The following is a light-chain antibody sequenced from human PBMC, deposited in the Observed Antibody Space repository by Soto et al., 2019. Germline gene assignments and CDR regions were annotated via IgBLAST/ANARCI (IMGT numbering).Light chain of an antibody. CDR1: QSVGSN. CDR3: QQYDNWPLT. V-gene: IGKV3-15*01. CDR2: GAS. J-gene: IGKJ3*01. Sequence: EIVMTQSPATLSVSPGERATLSCRASQSVGSNLAWYQQKPGQAPRLLIYGASTRPTGIPARFSGSESGTEFTLTISSLQAEDFAVYYCQQYDNWPLTFGAGTKVDIK.